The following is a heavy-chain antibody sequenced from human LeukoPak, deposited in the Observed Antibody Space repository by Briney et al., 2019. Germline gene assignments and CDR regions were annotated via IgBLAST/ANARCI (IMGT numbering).Heavy chain of an antibody. CDR2: IYYSGST. J-gene: IGHJ5*02. V-gene: IGHV4-59*01. CDR3: ARDHYYDSSGLNWFDP. Sequence: PSETLPLTCTVSGGSISSYYWSWIRQPPGKGLEWIGYIYYSGSTNYNPSLKSRVTISVDTSKNQFSLKLSSVTAADTAVYYCARDHYYDSSGLNWFDPWGQGTPVTVSS. CDR1: GGSISSYY. D-gene: IGHD3-22*01.